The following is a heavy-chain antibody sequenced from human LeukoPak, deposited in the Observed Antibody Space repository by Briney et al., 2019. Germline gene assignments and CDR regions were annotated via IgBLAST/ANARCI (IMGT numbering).Heavy chain of an antibody. CDR1: GGSISSYY. J-gene: IGHJ4*02. D-gene: IGHD6-6*01. CDR2: IYTSGST. CDR3: ARHVGHSSSIDY. Sequence: SETLSLTCTVSGGSISSYYWSWIRQPPGKGLEWIGYIYTSGSTNYNPSLKSRVTISVDTSKNQFSLKLSSVTAADTAVYYCARHVGHSSSIDYWGRGTLVTVSS. V-gene: IGHV4-4*09.